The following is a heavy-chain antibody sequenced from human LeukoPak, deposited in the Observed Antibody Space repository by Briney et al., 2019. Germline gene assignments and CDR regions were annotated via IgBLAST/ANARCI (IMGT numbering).Heavy chain of an antibody. CDR3: AKGGETPGIPAPGTFAEYFQH. Sequence: GASVKVSCKASGYTFTSYGISWVRQAPGQGLEWMGWISAYNGNTNYAQKLQGRVTMTTDTSTSTAYMELRSLRSDDTAVYYCAKGGETPGIPAPGTFAEYFQHWGQGTLVTVSS. V-gene: IGHV1-18*01. CDR1: GYTFTSYG. J-gene: IGHJ1*01. CDR2: ISAYNGNT. D-gene: IGHD6-13*01.